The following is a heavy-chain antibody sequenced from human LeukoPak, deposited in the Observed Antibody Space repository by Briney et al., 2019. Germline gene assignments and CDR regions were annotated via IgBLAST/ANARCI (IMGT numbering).Heavy chain of an antibody. D-gene: IGHD2-8*01. CDR2: IYHSGST. J-gene: IGHJ4*02. CDR1: GCSISSGYY. CDR3: ARLMPRNFDY. V-gene: IGHV4-38-2*01. Sequence: SETLSLTCAVSGCSISSGYYWGWIRQPPGKGLGWIGSIYHSGSTYYNPSLKSRVTISVDTSKNQFSLKLSSVTAADTAVYYCARLMPRNFDYWGQGTLVTISS.